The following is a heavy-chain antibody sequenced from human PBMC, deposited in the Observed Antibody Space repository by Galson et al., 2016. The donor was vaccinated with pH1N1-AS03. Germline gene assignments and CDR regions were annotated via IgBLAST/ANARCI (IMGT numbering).Heavy chain of an antibody. Sequence: SVKVSCKASGYTFTGYYVHWVRQAPGQGLEWMGWINPNSGGTNYAQKFQGRVTMTRDTSISTAYMELSSLRSDDTAVYYCARQSRGRGYDFGKDYWGQGTLVTVSS. J-gene: IGHJ4*02. CDR3: ARQSRGRGYDFGKDY. CDR1: GYTFTGYY. D-gene: IGHD5-12*01. CDR2: INPNSGGT. V-gene: IGHV1-2*02.